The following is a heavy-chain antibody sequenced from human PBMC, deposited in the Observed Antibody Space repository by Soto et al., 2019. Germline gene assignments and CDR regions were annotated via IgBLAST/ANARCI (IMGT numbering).Heavy chain of an antibody. CDR3: ARWTASTGLDI. J-gene: IGHJ3*02. CDR2: TYSGGNT. Sequence: GGSLRLSCAASGFTVSSNYMSWVRQAPGKGLGWVSVTYSGGNTNYADSVKGRFTISRHNSKNTLYVQMNSLRPEDTAVYYCARWTASTGLDIWGQGTMVTVSS. V-gene: IGHV3-53*04. CDR1: GFTVSSNY. D-gene: IGHD2-2*01.